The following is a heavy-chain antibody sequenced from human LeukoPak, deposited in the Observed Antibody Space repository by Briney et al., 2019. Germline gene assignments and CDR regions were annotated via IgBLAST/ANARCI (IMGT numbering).Heavy chain of an antibody. Sequence: PSETLSLTCTVSGGSISSSSYYWGWIRQPPGKGLEWIGSIYYSGSTYYNPSLESRVTISIDTSKNQFSLKPNSVTAADTAVYYCARKLWSYYFDYWGQGTLVTVSS. CDR2: IYYSGST. J-gene: IGHJ4*02. V-gene: IGHV4-39*01. D-gene: IGHD3-10*01. CDR1: GGSISSSSYY. CDR3: ARKLWSYYFDY.